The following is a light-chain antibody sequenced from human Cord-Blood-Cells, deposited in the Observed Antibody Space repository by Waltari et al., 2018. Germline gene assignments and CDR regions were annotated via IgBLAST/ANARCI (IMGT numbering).Light chain of an antibody. CDR2: GNS. CDR3: QSYDSSLSGV. Sequence: QSVLTQPPSVSGAQGQRVTISCTGSSSNIGAGYDVHWYQQLPGTAPKLLIYGNSNRPSGVPDRFSGSKSGTSASLAITGLQAEDEADYYCQSYDSSLSGVFGTGTKVTVL. J-gene: IGLJ1*01. V-gene: IGLV1-40*01. CDR1: SSNIGAGYD.